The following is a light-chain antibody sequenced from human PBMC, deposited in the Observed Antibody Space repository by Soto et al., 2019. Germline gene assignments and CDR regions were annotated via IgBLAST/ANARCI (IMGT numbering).Light chain of an antibody. Sequence: EIVFTQSPGTLSLSPGERVTLSCRARQSVGSNLAWYQQKPGQAPRLLIYDASNRATGIPARFSASGSGTDFTLTISDVQPEDFALYYCHQRQSWPRTFGQGTKVDIK. J-gene: IGKJ1*01. V-gene: IGKV3-11*01. CDR3: HQRQSWPRT. CDR2: DAS. CDR1: QSVGSN.